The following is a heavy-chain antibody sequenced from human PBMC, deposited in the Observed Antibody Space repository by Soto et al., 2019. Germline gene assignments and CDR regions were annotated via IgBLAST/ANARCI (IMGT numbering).Heavy chain of an antibody. V-gene: IGHV3-64D*06. Sequence: GARRLSCSASGFTFSSYAMHWVRQAPGKGLQYISAISHEGDSTYYTDFVKGRFTISRDNSRNMLYLQMSSLRDEDTAVYYCVKDKRGQIFGVVFVIESWRQGSLVTLAS. CDR3: VKDKRGQIFGVVFVIES. CDR2: ISHEGDST. J-gene: IGHJ1*01. D-gene: IGHD3-3*01. CDR1: GFTFSSYA.